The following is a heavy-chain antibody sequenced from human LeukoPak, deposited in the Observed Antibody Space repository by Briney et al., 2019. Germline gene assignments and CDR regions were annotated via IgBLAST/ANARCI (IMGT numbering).Heavy chain of an antibody. J-gene: IGHJ6*03. CDR3: ASGAGVWLETPDYDSMDV. D-gene: IGHD3-10*01. V-gene: IGHV1-69*05. CDR2: IIPIFGAA. CDR1: GYTFTIYD. Sequence: SVKVSSKASGYTFTIYDINWVRQAPGQGLEWMGGIIPIFGAANYAQTLQDRVTITTDESTSTAFMELSSLRSGDTAMYYFASGAGVWLETPDYDSMDVWGKGTTVTISS.